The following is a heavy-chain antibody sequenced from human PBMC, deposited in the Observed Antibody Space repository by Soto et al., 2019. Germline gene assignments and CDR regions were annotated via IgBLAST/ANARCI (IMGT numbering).Heavy chain of an antibody. J-gene: IGHJ2*01. D-gene: IGHD3-22*01. V-gene: IGHV1-18*01. CDR2: ISAYNGNT. CDR1: GYTFTSYG. Sequence: QVQLVQSGAEVKKPGASVKVSCKASGYTFTSYGISWVRQAPGQGLEWMGWISAYNGNTNYAQKLQGRVTMTTDTSTSTXXMXLMXLRSDDTAVYYCARVRTLYDITMIVVVISHWYFDLWGRGTLVTVSS. CDR3: ARVRTLYDITMIVVVISHWYFDL.